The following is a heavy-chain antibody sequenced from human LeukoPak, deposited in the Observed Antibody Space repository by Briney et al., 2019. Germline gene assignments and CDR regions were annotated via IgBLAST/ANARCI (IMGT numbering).Heavy chain of an antibody. D-gene: IGHD3-16*02. CDR1: GYSISSGHF. CDR3: ARAPADYVWGSYRYYFDY. J-gene: IGHJ4*02. CDR2: IYYSGST. Sequence: SETLSLTCTVSGYSISSGHFWSWIRQPPGKGLEWIGSIYYSGSTYYNPSLKSRVTISVDTSKNQFSLKLSSVTAADTAVYYCARAPADYVWGSYRYYFDYWGQGTLVTVSS. V-gene: IGHV4-38-2*02.